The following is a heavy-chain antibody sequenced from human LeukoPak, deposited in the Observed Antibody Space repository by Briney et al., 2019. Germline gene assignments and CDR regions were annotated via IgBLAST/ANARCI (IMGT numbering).Heavy chain of an antibody. Sequence: GGSLRLSCAASGFTFSSYAMHWVRQAPGKGLEWVAVISYDGSNKYYADSVKGRFTISRDNSKNTLYLQMNSLRAEDTAVYYCATSAGGDSGSYLYWGQGTLVTVSS. CDR3: ATSAGGDSGSYLY. CDR1: GFTFSSYA. J-gene: IGHJ4*02. CDR2: ISYDGSNK. D-gene: IGHD1-26*01. V-gene: IGHV3-30-3*01.